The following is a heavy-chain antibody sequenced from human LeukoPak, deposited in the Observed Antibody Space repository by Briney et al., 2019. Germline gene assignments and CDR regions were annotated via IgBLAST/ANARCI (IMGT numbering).Heavy chain of an antibody. J-gene: IGHJ4*02. CDR2: IYYSGST. Sequence: SETLSLTCTVSGGSISSSSYYWGWIRQPPGKGLEWIGSIYYSGSTYYNPSLKSRVTISVDTSKNQFSLKLSSVTAADTAVYYCARHRRPMYYFDYWGQGTLVTVSS. V-gene: IGHV4-39*01. CDR3: ARHRRPMYYFDY. CDR1: GGSISSSSYY.